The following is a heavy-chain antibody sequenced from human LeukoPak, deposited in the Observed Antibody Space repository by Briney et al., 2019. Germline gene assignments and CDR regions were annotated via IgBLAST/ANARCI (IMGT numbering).Heavy chain of an antibody. J-gene: IGHJ6*03. CDR1: GFTFSSYA. V-gene: IGHV3-23*01. D-gene: IGHD3-10*01. Sequence: PGGTLRLSCATSGFTFSSYAMSWVRQAPGKGLEWVSDISGGGVSTYYTDSVKGRLTISRENSKNTLYLQMHSLRADGTAVYYWAKGWCGESLYYYYMDVWGKGTTVTVSS. CDR3: AKGWCGESLYYYYMDV. CDR2: ISGGGVST.